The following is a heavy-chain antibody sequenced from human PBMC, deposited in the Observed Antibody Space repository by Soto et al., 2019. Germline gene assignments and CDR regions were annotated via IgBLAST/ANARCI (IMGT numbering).Heavy chain of an antibody. CDR2: INGGNGDT. CDR1: GYTFTGYA. CDR3: ARGYCSSTSCQYYFDF. V-gene: IGHV1-3*01. D-gene: IGHD2-2*01. Sequence: ASVKVSCKASGYTFTGYAIHWVRQAPGQRHEWMGWINGGNGDTKYSQTFQGRVTITRDTSARTAYMELTSLGSEDKAVYHCARGYCSSTSCQYYFDFWGQGTLVTVSS. J-gene: IGHJ4*02.